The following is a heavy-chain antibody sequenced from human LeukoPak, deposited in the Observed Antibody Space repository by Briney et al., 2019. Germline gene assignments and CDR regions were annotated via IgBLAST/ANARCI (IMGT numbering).Heavy chain of an antibody. CDR3: ARDHVYSSGWNHIDY. J-gene: IGHJ4*02. Sequence: GGSLRLSCAASGFTFSSYSMNWVRQAPGKGLEWVSYISSSSSTIYYADSVKGRFTISRDNAKNSLYLQMNSLRAEDTAVYYCARDHVYSSGWNHIDYWGQGTLVTVSS. V-gene: IGHV3-48*01. CDR1: GFTFSSYS. D-gene: IGHD6-19*01. CDR2: ISSSSSTI.